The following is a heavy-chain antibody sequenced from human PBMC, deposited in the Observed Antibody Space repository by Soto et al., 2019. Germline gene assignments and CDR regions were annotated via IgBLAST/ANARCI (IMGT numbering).Heavy chain of an antibody. D-gene: IGHD6-19*01. V-gene: IGHV3-30-3*01. CDR3: ARASSGWYKDAFDI. CDR1: GFTFSSYA. J-gene: IGHJ3*02. CDR2: ISYDGSNK. Sequence: GGSLRLSCAASGFTFSSYAMHWVRQAPGKGLEWVAVISYDGSNKYSADSVKGRFTISRDNSKNTLYLQMNSLRAEYTAVYYCARASSGWYKDAFDIWGQGTMVTVSS.